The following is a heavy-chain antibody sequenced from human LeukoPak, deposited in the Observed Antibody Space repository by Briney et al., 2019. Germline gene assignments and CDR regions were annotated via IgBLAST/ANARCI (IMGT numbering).Heavy chain of an antibody. Sequence: ASVKVSCKASGYTFTGYYIHWVRQAPGQGLEWMGWINPNSGGTNYAQKFQGRVTMTRDTSISTAYMELSRLRSDDTAVYYCARGTARDYYDSSGYSPFDYWGQGTLVTVSS. J-gene: IGHJ4*02. CDR2: INPNSGGT. CDR3: ARGTARDYYDSSGYSPFDY. D-gene: IGHD3-22*01. V-gene: IGHV1-2*02. CDR1: GYTFTGYY.